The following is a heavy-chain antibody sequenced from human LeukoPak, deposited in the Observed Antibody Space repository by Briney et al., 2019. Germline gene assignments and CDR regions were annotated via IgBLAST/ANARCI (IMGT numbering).Heavy chain of an antibody. D-gene: IGHD1-26*01. J-gene: IGHJ6*02. CDR2: IYYSGST. V-gene: IGHV4-39*01. Sequence: SETLSLTCTVSGGSISSSSYYWGWIRQPPGKGLEWIGSIYYSGSTYYNPSLKSRVTISVDTSKNQFSLKLSSVTAADTAVYYCARQGHKLTLVDHYGMDVWGQGTTVTVSS. CDR1: GGSISSSSYY. CDR3: ARQGHKLTLVDHYGMDV.